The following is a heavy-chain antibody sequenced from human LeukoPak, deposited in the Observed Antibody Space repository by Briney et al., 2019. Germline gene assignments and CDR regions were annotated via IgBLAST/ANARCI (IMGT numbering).Heavy chain of an antibody. J-gene: IGHJ5*02. Sequence: SQTLSLTCTVSGGSISSGDYYWSWIRQPPGKGLEWIGYIYYSGSTYYNPSLKSRVTISVDTSKNQFSLKLSSVTAAVTAVYYCARDQDYSRGTAFDPWGQGTLVTVSS. CDR1: GGSISSGDYY. D-gene: IGHD4-11*01. CDR3: ARDQDYSRGTAFDP. CDR2: IYYSGST. V-gene: IGHV4-30-4*08.